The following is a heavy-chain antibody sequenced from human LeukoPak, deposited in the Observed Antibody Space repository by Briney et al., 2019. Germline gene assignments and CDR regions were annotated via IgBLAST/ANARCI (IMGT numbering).Heavy chain of an antibody. CDR2: IYHSGST. D-gene: IGHD3-22*01. J-gene: IGHJ6*02. V-gene: IGHV4-4*02. CDR3: ATRDYYYDSSGLNYYGMDV. Sequence: SETLSLTCAVSGGSISSSNWWSWVRQPPGKGLEWIGEIYHSGSTNYNPSLKSRVTISVDKSKNQSSLKLSSVTAADTAVYYCATRDYYYDSSGLNYYGMDVWGQGTTVTVSS. CDR1: GGSISSSNW.